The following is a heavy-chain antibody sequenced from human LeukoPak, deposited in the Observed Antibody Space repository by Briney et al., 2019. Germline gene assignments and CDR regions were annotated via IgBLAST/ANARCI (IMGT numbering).Heavy chain of an antibody. CDR3: ARHEGSGSYYSY. Sequence: GESLKISCKGSGYSFTTYWIAWVRQMPGRGLEWVRIISPDDSEIRYSPSFRGQVTISADKSTSTAYLQWSRLKASDTAIYYCARHEGSGSYYSYWGQGTLVTVSS. CDR2: ISPDDSEI. V-gene: IGHV5-51*01. CDR1: GYSFTTYW. J-gene: IGHJ4*02. D-gene: IGHD1-26*01.